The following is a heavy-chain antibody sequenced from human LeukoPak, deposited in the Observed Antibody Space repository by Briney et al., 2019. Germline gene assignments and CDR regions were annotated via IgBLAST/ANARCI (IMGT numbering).Heavy chain of an antibody. D-gene: IGHD6-19*01. CDR2: INAGNGNT. V-gene: IGHV1-3*01. J-gene: IGHJ1*01. CDR3: ARAYKDRSLAGKKEFFQH. CDR1: GYTFTSYA. Sequence: GASVKVSCKASGYTFTSYAMHWVRQAPGQRLEWMGWINAGNGNTKYSQKFQGRVTITRDTSASTAYMELSSLRSEDTAVYYCARAYKDRSLAGKKEFFQHWGQGTLVTVSS.